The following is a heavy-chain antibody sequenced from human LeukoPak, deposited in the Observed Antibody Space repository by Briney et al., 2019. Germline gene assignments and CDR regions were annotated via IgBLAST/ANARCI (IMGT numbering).Heavy chain of an antibody. D-gene: IGHD1-1*01. CDR3: ATLTAVAGTEDY. CDR1: GGTFSSYA. CDR2: IIPIFGTA. J-gene: IGHJ4*02. Sequence: ASVKVSCKASGGTFSSYAISWVRQAPGQGLEWMGGIIPIFGTANYAQKFPGRVTITTDESTSTAYMELSSLRSEDTAVYYCATLTAVAGTEDYWGQGTLVTVSS. V-gene: IGHV1-69*05.